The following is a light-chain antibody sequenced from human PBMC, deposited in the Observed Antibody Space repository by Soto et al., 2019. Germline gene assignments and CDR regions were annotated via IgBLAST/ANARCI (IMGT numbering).Light chain of an antibody. J-gene: IGKJ1*01. Sequence: EIVLTQSPGTLSLSPGERATLSCRASQSVSSSFLAWYQQKPGQAPRLLIYGASIRATGIPDRFSGSVSGTDFTLTISRVEPEDFAVYYCQQYGRSPWTFGQGAKVEIK. V-gene: IGKV3-20*01. CDR3: QQYGRSPWT. CDR1: QSVSSSF. CDR2: GAS.